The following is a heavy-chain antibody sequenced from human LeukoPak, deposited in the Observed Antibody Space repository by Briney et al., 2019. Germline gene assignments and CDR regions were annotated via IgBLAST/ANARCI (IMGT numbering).Heavy chain of an antibody. CDR2: IYYSGST. D-gene: IGHD7-27*01. CDR3: ARAWGSGAFDI. J-gene: IGHJ3*02. V-gene: IGHV4-59*08. Sequence: TETLSLICTVSGGSSSSYYWSWIRQPPGKGLEWIGYIYYSGSTYYNPSLKSRVTISVDTSKNQFSLKLSSVTAADTAVYYCARAWGSGAFDIWGQGTMVTVSS. CDR1: GGSSSSYY.